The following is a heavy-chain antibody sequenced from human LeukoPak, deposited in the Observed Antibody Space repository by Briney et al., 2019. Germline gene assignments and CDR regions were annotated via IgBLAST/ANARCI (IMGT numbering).Heavy chain of an antibody. CDR1: GFTFDDYA. J-gene: IGHJ4*02. Sequence: GRSLRLSCAASGFTFDDYAMHWVRQAPGKGLEWVSGISWNSGSIGYADSVKGRFTISRDNAKNSLYLQMNSLRAEDTAVYYCARAVQLWSSIDYWGQGTLVTVSS. V-gene: IGHV3-9*01. D-gene: IGHD5-18*01. CDR2: ISWNSGSI. CDR3: ARAVQLWSSIDY.